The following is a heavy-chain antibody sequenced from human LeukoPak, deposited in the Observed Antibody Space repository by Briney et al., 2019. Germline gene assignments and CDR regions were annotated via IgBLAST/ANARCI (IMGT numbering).Heavy chain of an antibody. D-gene: IGHD4-17*01. V-gene: IGHV3-7*01. CDR2: IKQDGSEK. CDR1: GFTFSSYW. J-gene: IGHJ4*02. CDR3: AKDYGDFPNY. Sequence: GGSLRLSCAASGFTFSSYWMSWVRQAPGKGLEWVANIKQDGSEKYYADSVKGRFTISRDNSKNTLYLQMNSLRAEDTAVYYCAKDYGDFPNYWGQGTLVTVSS.